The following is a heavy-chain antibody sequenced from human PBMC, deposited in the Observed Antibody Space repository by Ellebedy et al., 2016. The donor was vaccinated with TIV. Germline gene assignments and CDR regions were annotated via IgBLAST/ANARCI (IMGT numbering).Heavy chain of an antibody. CDR1: GFTVSSKY. J-gene: IGHJ4*02. D-gene: IGHD3-10*01. Sequence: GESLKISCAVSGFTVSSKYMIWVRQAPGKGLEWLSVIYTVGDTFYADSVKGRFTVIRDNSENTLFLQMNSLRAEDTAVYFCARDAGVTRFDHWGQGTLVTVSS. V-gene: IGHV3-53*01. CDR3: ARDAGVTRFDH. CDR2: IYTVGDT.